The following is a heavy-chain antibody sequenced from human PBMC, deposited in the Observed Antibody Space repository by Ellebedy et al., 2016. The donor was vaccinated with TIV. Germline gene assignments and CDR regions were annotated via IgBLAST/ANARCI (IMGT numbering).Heavy chain of an antibody. D-gene: IGHD3-10*01. CDR1: EFTFSSYG. CDR3: ARDFSSYYYGSGSSYYYYGMDV. CDR2: IWYDGSNK. J-gene: IGHJ6*02. Sequence: GESLKISCAASEFTFSSYGMHWVRQAPGKGLEWVAVIWYDGSNKYYADSVKGRFTISRDNSKNTLYLQMNSLRAEDTAVYYCARDFSSYYYGSGSSYYYYGMDVWGQGTTVTVSS. V-gene: IGHV3-33*01.